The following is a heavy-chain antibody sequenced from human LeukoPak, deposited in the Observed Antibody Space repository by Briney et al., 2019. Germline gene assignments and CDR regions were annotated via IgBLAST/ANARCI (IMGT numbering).Heavy chain of an antibody. CDR1: GFTFGSYS. V-gene: IGHV3-21*01. Sequence: GGSLRLSYAASGFTFGSYSMNWVRQAPGKGLEWVSSISTSISYIYYADSVKGRFTISRDNAKNSLYLQMNSLRAEDTAVYYCARAIFSSGWYLVDYWGQGTLVTVSS. J-gene: IGHJ4*02. D-gene: IGHD6-19*01. CDR3: ARAIFSSGWYLVDY. CDR2: ISTSISYI.